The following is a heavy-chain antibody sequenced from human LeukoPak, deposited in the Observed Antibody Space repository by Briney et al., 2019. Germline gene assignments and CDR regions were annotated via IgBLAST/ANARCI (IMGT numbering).Heavy chain of an antibody. Sequence: PGGSLRLSCAASGFTVSLYYMSWIRQAPGKGLEWVSVLYSGGNTYYADSVKGRFTISRDNSKNTVYLQMNSLRAEDTAVYYCARRMGVPNNWFDPWGQGTLVTVSS. D-gene: IGHD2-2*01. J-gene: IGHJ5*02. CDR2: LYSGGNT. V-gene: IGHV3-53*01. CDR1: GFTVSLYY. CDR3: ARRMGVPNNWFDP.